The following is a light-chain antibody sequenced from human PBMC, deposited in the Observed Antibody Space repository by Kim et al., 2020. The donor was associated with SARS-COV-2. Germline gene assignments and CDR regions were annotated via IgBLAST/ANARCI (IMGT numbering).Light chain of an antibody. CDR1: QSISTY. J-gene: IGKJ2*01. V-gene: IGKV1-39*01. Sequence: ASVGDRVTITCRANQSISTYLSWYQQILGKSPTLLIHAASSLQSGVPARFSGSESEADLTLTISSLQPEDFATYYCQQSYSMPFTFGQGTKVDIK. CDR3: QQSYSMPFT. CDR2: AAS.